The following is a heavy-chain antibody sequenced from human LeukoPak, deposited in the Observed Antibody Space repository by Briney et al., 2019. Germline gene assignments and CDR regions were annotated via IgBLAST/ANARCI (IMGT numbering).Heavy chain of an antibody. J-gene: IGHJ4*02. D-gene: IGHD5-12*01. CDR2: INNSGST. CDR1: GGSFSDYY. Sequence: SETLSLTCAVYGGSFSDYYWAWIRQSPGEGLEWIGEINNSGSTKYNPSLKSRVSISADTSKNQFSLKLSSVTAAGTAVYYCARCGGYDYLDDYWGQGTLVTVSS. CDR3: ARCGGYDYLDDY. V-gene: IGHV4-34*01.